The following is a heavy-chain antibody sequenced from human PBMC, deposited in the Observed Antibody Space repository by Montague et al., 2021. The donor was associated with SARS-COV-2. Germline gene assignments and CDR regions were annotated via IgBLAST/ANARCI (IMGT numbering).Heavy chain of an antibody. V-gene: IGHV4-39*01. CDR1: GGSISSSSYY. Sequence: SETLSLTCTVSGGSISSSSYYWGWIRQPPGKGLEWMGNIYYSGNTYYNPSLKSRVTISVDTSKNQFSLKLSSVTAADTAVYYCANMGVGRITIFGVVSRGGLDSWGQGTLVTVSS. CDR3: ANMGVGRITIFGVVSRGGLDS. CDR2: IYYSGNT. J-gene: IGHJ4*02. D-gene: IGHD3-3*01.